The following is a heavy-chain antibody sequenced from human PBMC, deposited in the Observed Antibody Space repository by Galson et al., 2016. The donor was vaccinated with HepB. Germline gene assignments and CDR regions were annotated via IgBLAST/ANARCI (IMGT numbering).Heavy chain of an antibody. V-gene: IGHV3-7*01. CDR1: GFAFSTFW. CDR2: IKKDGSET. CDR3: AFGPWLDY. Sequence: SLRLSCAVSGFAFSTFWMTWVRLVPGKGLEYLANIKKDGSETHYADSVRGRFTISRDNAKNTLFLQMTNLRVEDTAVYYCAFGPWLDYWGQGTLVTVSS. D-gene: IGHD3-16*01. J-gene: IGHJ4*02.